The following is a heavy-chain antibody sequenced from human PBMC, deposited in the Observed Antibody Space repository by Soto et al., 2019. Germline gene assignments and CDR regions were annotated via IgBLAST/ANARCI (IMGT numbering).Heavy chain of an antibody. V-gene: IGHV3-48*02. CDR3: ARDWRKRGVVTATHQHYYYGMDV. Sequence: EVQLVESGGGLVQPGGSLRLSCAASGFTFSSYSMNWVRQAPGKGLEWVSYISSSSSTIYYADSVKGRFTISRDNAKNSLYLQMNSLRDEDTAVYYCARDWRKRGVVTATHQHYYYGMDVWGQGTTVTVSS. CDR1: GFTFSSYS. CDR2: ISSSSSTI. J-gene: IGHJ6*02. D-gene: IGHD2-21*02.